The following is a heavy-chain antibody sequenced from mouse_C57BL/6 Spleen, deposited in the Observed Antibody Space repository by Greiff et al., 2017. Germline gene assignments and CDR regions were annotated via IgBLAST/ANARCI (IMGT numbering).Heavy chain of an antibody. V-gene: IGHV5-6*01. CDR1: GFTFSSYG. D-gene: IGHD1-1*01. CDR2: ISSGGSYT. J-gene: IGHJ4*01. CDR3: ARQEGFYYYGSKDMDY. Sequence: EVKLMESGGDLVKPGGSLKLSCAASGFTFSSYGMSWVRQTPDKRLEWVATISSGGSYTYYPDSVKGRFTISRDNAKNTLSLQMSSLKSEDTAMYYCARQEGFYYYGSKDMDYWGQGTSVTVSS.